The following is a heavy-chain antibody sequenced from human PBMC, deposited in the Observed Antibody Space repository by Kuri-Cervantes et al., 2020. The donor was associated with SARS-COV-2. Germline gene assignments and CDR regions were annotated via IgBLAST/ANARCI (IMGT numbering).Heavy chain of an antibody. CDR1: GFTFSSFY. J-gene: IGHJ4*02. CDR2: VRGKANNYAT. CDR3: TTLIDY. Sequence: GGSLRLSCAASGFTFSSFYMNWVRQAPGKGLEWVGRVRGKANNYATAYAASVRGRFTISRDDSKNTAYLQMNSLKTEDTAVYYCTTLIDYWGQGALVTVSS. V-gene: IGHV3-73*01.